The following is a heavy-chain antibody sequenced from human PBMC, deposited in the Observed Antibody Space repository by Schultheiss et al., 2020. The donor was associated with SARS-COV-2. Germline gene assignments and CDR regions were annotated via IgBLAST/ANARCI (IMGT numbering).Heavy chain of an antibody. V-gene: IGHV3-21*01. CDR1: GFTFSSYA. J-gene: IGHJ4*02. CDR2: ISSSSSYI. Sequence: GGSLRLSCAASGFTFSSYAMSWVRQAPGKGLEWVSSISSSSSYIYYADSVKGRFTISRDNSKNSLYLQMNSLRAEDTAVYYCARGPQWIQLWSYYFDYWGQGTLVTVSS. CDR3: ARGPQWIQLWSYYFDY. D-gene: IGHD5-18*01.